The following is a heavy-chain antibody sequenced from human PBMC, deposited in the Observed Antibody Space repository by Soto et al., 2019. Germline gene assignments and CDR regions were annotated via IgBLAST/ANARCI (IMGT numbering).Heavy chain of an antibody. D-gene: IGHD6-19*01. CDR3: ARGSYYSGWV. J-gene: IGHJ4*02. CDR1: GGSVTSHH. CDR2: TSYTGNT. V-gene: IGHV4-59*02. Sequence: PSETLSLTCFVSGGSVTSHHWSWIRQFPGQGLEWIAYTSYTGNTNYNPSLQSRITINPDTSKNQFSLRLNSVTPEGTAVYYCARGSYYSGWVWGQGTLVTVSS.